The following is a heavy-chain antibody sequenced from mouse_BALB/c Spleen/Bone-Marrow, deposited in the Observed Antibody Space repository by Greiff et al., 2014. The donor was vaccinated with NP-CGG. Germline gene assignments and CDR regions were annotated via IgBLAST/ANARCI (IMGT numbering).Heavy chain of an antibody. CDR3: ARDYGYSWFAY. V-gene: IGHV3-2*02. J-gene: IGHJ3*01. CDR2: ISYSGTT. Sequence: EVKLVESGPGLVKPSQSLSLTCSVSGYSITSDYAWNWIRQFPGNKLEWMGYISYSGTTSYNPSLKSRISITRDTSKNQFFLQLNSVTTEDTATYFCARDYGYSWFAYWGQGTLVTVSA. CDR1: GYSITSDYA. D-gene: IGHD1-2*01.